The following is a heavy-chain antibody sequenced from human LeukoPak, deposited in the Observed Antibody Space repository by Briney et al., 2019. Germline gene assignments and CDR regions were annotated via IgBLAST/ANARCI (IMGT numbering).Heavy chain of an antibody. D-gene: IGHD3-22*01. Sequence: GGSLRLSCAASVFTFSSYAMHWVRQAPGKGLEWVAVISYDGSNKYYADSVKGRFTISRDNSKNTLYLQMNSLRAEDTAVYYCARDTGDYYDTRGFFDYWGQGTLVTVSS. CDR2: ISYDGSNK. V-gene: IGHV3-30*04. CDR1: VFTFSSYA. J-gene: IGHJ4*02. CDR3: ARDTGDYYDTRGFFDY.